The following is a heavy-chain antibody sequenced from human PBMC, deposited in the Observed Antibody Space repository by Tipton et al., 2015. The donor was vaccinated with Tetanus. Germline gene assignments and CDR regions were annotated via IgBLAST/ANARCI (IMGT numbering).Heavy chain of an antibody. CDR3: ARSPQDTKRGGHRFGSAFRFDS. V-gene: IGHV4-31*03. D-gene: IGHD5-18*01. Sequence: TLSLTCSVSGGSITGGPFYWSWIRHHPGKGLEWIGHIYHRGRACYNPSLKSRASISVDTSKNQISLKLRSVVAADTAFYYCARSPQDTKRGGHRFGSAFRFDSSGPGSLVAVSS. CDR1: GGSITGGPFY. J-gene: IGHJ4*02. CDR2: IYHRGRA.